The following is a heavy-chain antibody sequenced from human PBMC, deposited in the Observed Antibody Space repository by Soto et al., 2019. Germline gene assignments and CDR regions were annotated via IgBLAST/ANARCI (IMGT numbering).Heavy chain of an antibody. CDR3: PKHVFRWFEESSQSLEY. CDR1: GFTFSSYG. J-gene: IGHJ4*02. Sequence: GLWRRLSCAASGFTFSSYGMHWVRQAPGKGLEWVAVISYAGSNKYYADSVKGRFTISRDNSKNTLYLQMNSLRDEDTAVYYCPKHVFRWFEESSQSLEYWGQGSLVSV. D-gene: IGHD3-10*01. CDR2: ISYAGSNK. V-gene: IGHV3-30*18.